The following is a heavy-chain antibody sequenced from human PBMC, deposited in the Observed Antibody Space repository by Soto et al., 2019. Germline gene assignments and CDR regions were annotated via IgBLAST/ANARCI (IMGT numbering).Heavy chain of an antibody. V-gene: IGHV3-30-3*01. D-gene: IGHD4-4*01. J-gene: IGHJ6*02. Sequence: GGSLRLSCAASGFTYSTYTMHWVRQAPGKGLEWVAVISYDGNNKYYADSVKGRFTISRDNSKNTLYLQMNSLRAEDTAVYYCARDTVMDDDYYYGMDVWGQGTTVTVSS. CDR2: ISYDGNNK. CDR1: GFTYSTYT. CDR3: ARDTVMDDDYYYGMDV.